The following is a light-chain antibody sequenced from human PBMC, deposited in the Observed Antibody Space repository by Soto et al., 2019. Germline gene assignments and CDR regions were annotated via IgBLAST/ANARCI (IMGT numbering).Light chain of an antibody. CDR3: QHFGNSLWT. J-gene: IGKJ1*01. Sequence: EIVLTQSPGPLSLSPGERATLSCRASQSVSSRNFAWYQQKSGQAPRLRIYGASSRALHTPDRFSGSGSGTDLALTISGLEPEDFSVYYCQHFGNSLWTFGQGTKVEI. V-gene: IGKV3-20*01. CDR1: QSVSSRN. CDR2: GAS.